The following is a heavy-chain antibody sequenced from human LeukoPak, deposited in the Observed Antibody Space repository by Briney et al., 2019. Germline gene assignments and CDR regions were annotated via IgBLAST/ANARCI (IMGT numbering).Heavy chain of an antibody. V-gene: IGHV4-34*01. Sequence: PSETLSLTCAVYSGSFSGYYWSWIRQPPGKGMEWIGEINHSGSTNYNPSLKSRVTISVDTSKNQFSLKLSSVTAADTAVYYCASGRGYGDYGYWGQGTLVTVSS. CDR3: ASGRGYGDYGY. D-gene: IGHD4-17*01. CDR1: SGSFSGYY. J-gene: IGHJ4*02. CDR2: INHSGST.